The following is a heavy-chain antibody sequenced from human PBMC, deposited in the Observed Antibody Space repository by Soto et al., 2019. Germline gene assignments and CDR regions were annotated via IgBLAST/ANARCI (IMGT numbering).Heavy chain of an antibody. V-gene: IGHV3-30*04. D-gene: IGHD3-16*01. CDR1: AFTFRSYA. J-gene: IGHJ6*02. CDR3: ARDTFNYCARSTCYGGGCGMDV. CDR2: ISFDGNNK. Sequence: QVQLVESGGGVVQPGRSLRLSCEASAFTFRSYAMHWVRQAPGKGLEWVAVISFDGNNKYYADSVKGRFTISRDNSKNTMFIQRNSLRAEDTDVYSCARDTFNYCARSTCYGGGCGMDVWGQGTRVTVSS.